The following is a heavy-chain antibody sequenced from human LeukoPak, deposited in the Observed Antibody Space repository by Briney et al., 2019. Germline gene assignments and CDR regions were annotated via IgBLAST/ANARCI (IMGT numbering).Heavy chain of an antibody. Sequence: GGSLRLSCAASGFTFSSYAMRWVRQAPGKGLEWVSTISDSGATTYYADSVKGRFTISRDNSKNTLYLQMNSLRAEDTAVYYCARMRRGYTSSSVGYWGQGTLVTVSS. J-gene: IGHJ4*02. V-gene: IGHV3-23*01. D-gene: IGHD6-13*01. CDR3: ARMRRGYTSSSVGY. CDR1: GFTFSSYA. CDR2: ISDSGATT.